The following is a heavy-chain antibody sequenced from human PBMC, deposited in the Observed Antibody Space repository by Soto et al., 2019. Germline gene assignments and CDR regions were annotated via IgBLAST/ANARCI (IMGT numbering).Heavy chain of an antibody. V-gene: IGHV4-4*02. J-gene: IGHJ4*02. D-gene: IGHD1-26*01. CDR1: GGSIRSNNW. Sequence: QVQLQESGPGLVKPSGTLSLTCAVSGGSIRSNNWWSWVRQPPGKGLEWIGEIFHSGSTNYNPYLNTRVTVIVDKSTNQFSLKLSSVTAADTAVYYCARVYSGSYSDYWGQGTLVTVSS. CDR3: ARVYSGSYSDY. CDR2: IFHSGST.